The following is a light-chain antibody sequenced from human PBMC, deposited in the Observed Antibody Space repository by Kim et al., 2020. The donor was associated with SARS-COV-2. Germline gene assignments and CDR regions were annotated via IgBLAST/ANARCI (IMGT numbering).Light chain of an antibody. CDR3: QQRTDWPLT. CDR1: QSVSSY. J-gene: IGKJ4*01. Sequence: LSPGESATLTCRASQSVSSYLAWYQQKPGEAPRLLIYDASNRATVIPVRFSGSGSGTDFTLTINSLEPEDFAVYYCQQRTDWPLTFGGGTKVDIK. CDR2: DAS. V-gene: IGKV3-11*01.